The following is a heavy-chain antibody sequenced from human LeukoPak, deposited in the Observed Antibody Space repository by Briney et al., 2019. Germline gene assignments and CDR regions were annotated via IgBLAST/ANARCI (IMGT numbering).Heavy chain of an antibody. Sequence: SETLSLTCTVSGGSISGFVWSWIRQPPGEGRDYIGFIYDTGTTNYNTLLKSRVTLSVDTSKDQFYLKLNSVTAADTAEYYCARLAKREQWLAYYFDYWGQGALVTVSS. J-gene: IGHJ4*02. D-gene: IGHD6-19*01. V-gene: IGHV4-59*08. CDR1: GGSISGFV. CDR3: ARLAKREQWLAYYFDY. CDR2: IYDTGTT.